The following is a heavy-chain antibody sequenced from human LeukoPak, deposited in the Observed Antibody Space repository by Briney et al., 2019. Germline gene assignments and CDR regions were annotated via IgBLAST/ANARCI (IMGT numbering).Heavy chain of an antibody. Sequence: PGGSLRLSCAASGFTFSSYWMHWVRQAPGKGLVWVSRINSDGSSISYADSVKGRFTISRDNAKNTLYLQMNSLRAEDTAVYYCARDRSGSYYGRFDYWGQGTLVTVSS. CDR3: ARDRSGSYYGRFDY. V-gene: IGHV3-74*01. CDR2: INSDGSSI. D-gene: IGHD1-26*01. J-gene: IGHJ4*02. CDR1: GFTFSSYW.